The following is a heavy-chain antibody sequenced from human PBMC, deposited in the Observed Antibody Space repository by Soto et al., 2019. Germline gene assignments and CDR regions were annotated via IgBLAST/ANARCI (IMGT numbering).Heavy chain of an antibody. CDR1: GYTFTGYY. D-gene: IGHD2-15*01. J-gene: IGHJ4*02. V-gene: IGHV1-2*04. CDR2: INPNSGGT. Sequence: ASVKVSCKASGYTFTGYYMHWVRQAPGQRLEWMGWINPNSGGTNYAQKFQGWVTMTRDTSISTAYMELSRLRSDDTAVYYCATTLNCSGGSCYLFDYWGQGTLVTVSS. CDR3: ATTLNCSGGSCYLFDY.